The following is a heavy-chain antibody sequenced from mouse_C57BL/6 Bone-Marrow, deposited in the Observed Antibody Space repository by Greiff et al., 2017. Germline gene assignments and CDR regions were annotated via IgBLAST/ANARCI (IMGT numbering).Heavy chain of an antibody. D-gene: IGHD2-1*01. J-gene: IGHJ1*03. CDR3: ARHRNYGGYFDV. CDR1: GFTFSDYG. Sequence: EVQVVESGGGLVQPGGSLKLSCAASGFTFSDYGMAWVRQAPRKGPEWVAFISNLAYSIYYADTVTGRFTISRENAKNTLYLEMSSLRSEDTAMYYCARHRNYGGYFDVWGTGTTVTVSS. V-gene: IGHV5-15*01. CDR2: ISNLAYSI.